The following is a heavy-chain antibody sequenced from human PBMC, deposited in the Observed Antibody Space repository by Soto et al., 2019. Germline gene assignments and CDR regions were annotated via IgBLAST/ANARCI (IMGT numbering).Heavy chain of an antibody. D-gene: IGHD2-21*01. J-gene: IGHJ4*02. Sequence: EVQLVESGGGLVQPGGSLRLSCAASGFTFSDHYMDWVRQAPGKGLEWVGRSKNKADSYTTEYAASVKGRFTISRDGSKTSLFLQMKSLKTEDTAVYYSTVLCSANDFGAAWGQGILVTVSS. CDR3: TVLCSANDFGAA. CDR1: GFTFSDHY. V-gene: IGHV3-72*01. CDR2: SKNKADSYTT.